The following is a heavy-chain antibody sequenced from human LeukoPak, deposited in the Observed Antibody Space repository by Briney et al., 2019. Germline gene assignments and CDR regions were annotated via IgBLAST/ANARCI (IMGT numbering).Heavy chain of an antibody. V-gene: IGHV3-30*03. CDR3: ARGDPDISFGVVGDAFDI. Sequence: GGSLRLSCAASGFTFRIFGMHWVRQAPGKGLEWVAVISYDGSNKYYAGSVKGRFTISRDNAKKSLYLLMNSLRAEDTAVYYCARGDPDISFGVVGDAFDIWGQGTMVTVSS. D-gene: IGHD3-3*01. CDR2: ISYDGSNK. CDR1: GFTFRIFG. J-gene: IGHJ3*02.